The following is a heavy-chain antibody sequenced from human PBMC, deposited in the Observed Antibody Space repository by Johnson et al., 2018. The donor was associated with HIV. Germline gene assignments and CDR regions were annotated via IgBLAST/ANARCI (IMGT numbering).Heavy chain of an antibody. D-gene: IGHD1-26*01. Sequence: VQLVESGGGVVQPGRSLRLSCAASGFTFSSYAIHWVRQAPAKGLEWVAVISYDGSNTYYADSVKGRFTISRDNSKNTLYLQMTSLRAEDTALYYCARVGSGSYLLGAFDIWGQGTMVTVSS. J-gene: IGHJ3*02. CDR1: GFTFSSYA. CDR3: ARVGSGSYLLGAFDI. V-gene: IGHV3-30*04. CDR2: ISYDGSNT.